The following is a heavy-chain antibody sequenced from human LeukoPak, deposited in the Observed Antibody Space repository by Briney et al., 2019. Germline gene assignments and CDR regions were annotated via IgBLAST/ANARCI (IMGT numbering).Heavy chain of an antibody. CDR1: GYTFTSYY. CDR2: INPSGGST. V-gene: IGHV1-46*01. J-gene: IGHJ4*02. D-gene: IGHD3-22*01. CDR3: ARDRPGDSSDSLFDY. Sequence: ASVKVSCKASGYTFTSYYMHWVRQAPGQGLEWMGLINPSGGSTSYAQKFQGRVTMTRDTSTSTVYMELSSLRSEDTAVYYCARDRPGDSSDSLFDYWGQGTLVAVSS.